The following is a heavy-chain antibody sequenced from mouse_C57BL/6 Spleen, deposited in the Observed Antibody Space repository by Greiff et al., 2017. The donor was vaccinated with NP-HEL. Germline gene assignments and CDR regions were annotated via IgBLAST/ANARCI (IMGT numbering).Heavy chain of an antibody. CDR1: GFTFSDYG. J-gene: IGHJ4*01. CDR3: ARRRDDDYGYYYAMDY. D-gene: IGHD2-4*01. CDR2: ISSGSSTI. V-gene: IGHV5-17*01. Sequence: EVKLVESGGGLVKPGGSLKLSCAASGFTFSDYGMHWVRQAPEKGLEWVAYISSGSSTIYYADTVKGRFTISRDNAKNTLFLQMTSLRSEDTAMYYCARRRDDDYGYYYAMDYWGQGTSVTVSS.